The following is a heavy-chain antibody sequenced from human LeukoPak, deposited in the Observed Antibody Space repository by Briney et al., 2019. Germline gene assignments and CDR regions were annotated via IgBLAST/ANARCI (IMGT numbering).Heavy chain of an antibody. CDR1: GFAFSSYA. CDR3: AKDQVVSPLAVAGVLGFDP. D-gene: IGHD6-19*01. V-gene: IGHV3-23*01. CDR2: ISGSDGST. Sequence: PGGSLRLSCAASGFAFSSYAMSWVRQAPGKGLEWASAISGSDGSTYYADSVKGRFTISRDNSKNTLYLQMNSLRAEDTAVYYCAKDQVVSPLAVAGVLGFDPWGQGTLVTVSS. J-gene: IGHJ5*02.